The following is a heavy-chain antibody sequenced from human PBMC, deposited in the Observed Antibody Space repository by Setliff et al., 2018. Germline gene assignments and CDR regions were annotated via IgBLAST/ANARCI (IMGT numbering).Heavy chain of an antibody. D-gene: IGHD3-22*01. J-gene: IGHJ6*03. CDR1: GYTFNGYY. Sequence: ASVKVSCKASGYTFNGYYMHWVRQAPGQGLEWMGWINPNSGGTNYAQQVQGRVSMTRDTSMSTIYMELSRLRSDDTAIYYCASPSDSGDYFYYYYMDVWGKGTTVTVSS. CDR2: INPNSGGT. V-gene: IGHV1-2*02. CDR3: ASPSDSGDYFYYYYMDV.